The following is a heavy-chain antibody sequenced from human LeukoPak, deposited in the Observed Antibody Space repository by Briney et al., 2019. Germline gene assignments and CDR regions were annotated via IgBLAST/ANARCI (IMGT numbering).Heavy chain of an antibody. V-gene: IGHV3-73*01. CDR1: GFTFSSYA. Sequence: GGSLRLSCSASGFTFSSYAMHWVRQASGKGLEWVGRIRSRANNYATAYAASVKDRFVISRDDSKNTAYLQVSSLKSKDTAVYYCTRQIVGSYGDYGFDYWGQGTLVTVSS. CDR3: TRQIVGSYGDYGFDY. CDR2: IRSRANNYAT. D-gene: IGHD4-17*01. J-gene: IGHJ4*02.